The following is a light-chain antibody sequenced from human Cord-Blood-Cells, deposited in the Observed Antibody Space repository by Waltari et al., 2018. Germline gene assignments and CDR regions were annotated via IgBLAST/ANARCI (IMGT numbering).Light chain of an antibody. Sequence: EVVLTQSPGTLSLSPGDRATLSRRASQSVSSSYLAWYQQKPGQAPRLLIYGASSRATGIPDRFSGSGSGTDFTLTISRLEPEDFAVYYCQQYGSSPRTITFGQGTRLEIK. CDR1: QSVSSSY. CDR2: GAS. V-gene: IGKV3-20*01. J-gene: IGKJ5*01. CDR3: QQYGSSPRTIT.